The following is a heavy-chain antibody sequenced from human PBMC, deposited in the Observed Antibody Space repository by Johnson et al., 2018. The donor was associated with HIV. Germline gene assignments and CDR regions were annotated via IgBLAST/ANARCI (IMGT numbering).Heavy chain of an antibody. CDR3: ASYSSSDAFDI. D-gene: IGHD6-6*01. V-gene: IGHV3-30*04. J-gene: IGHJ3*02. Sequence: VQLVESGGGVVQPGRSLRLSCAASGFTFSSYAMHWVRQAPGKGLEWVGVISYDGSYKYYADSVKGRFTISRDNAKNSLYLQMNSLRAEYTAVYYCASYSSSDAFDIWGQGTMVTVSS. CDR1: GFTFSSYA. CDR2: ISYDGSYK.